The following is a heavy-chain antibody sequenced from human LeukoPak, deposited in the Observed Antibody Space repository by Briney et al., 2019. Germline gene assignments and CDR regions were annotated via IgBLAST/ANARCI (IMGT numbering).Heavy chain of an antibody. CDR3: AKGQWELLW. J-gene: IGHJ4*02. CDR1: GLIFSSYA. CDR2: IILSGENT. V-gene: IGHV3-23*01. Sequence: GGSLRLSCAASGLIFSSYAMSWVRQAPGKGLEWVSSIILSGENTYYADSVKGRFTISRDNAKNTLYLQMNSLRAEDTAIYYCAKGQWELLWWGQGTLVTVSS. D-gene: IGHD1-26*01.